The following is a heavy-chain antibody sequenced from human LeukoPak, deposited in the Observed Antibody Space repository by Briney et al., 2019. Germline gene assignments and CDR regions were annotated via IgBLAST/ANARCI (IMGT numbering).Heavy chain of an antibody. V-gene: IGHV3-11*05. CDR1: GFTFSSYA. CDR3: ARAGGNGTTVFVKGYYFDY. D-gene: IGHD4-17*01. CDR2: ISSSSSYT. J-gene: IGHJ4*02. Sequence: GGSLRLSCAASGFTFSSYAMSWVRQAPGKGLEWVSYISSSSSYTNYADSVKGRFTISRDNAKNSLYLQMNSLRAEDTAVYYCARAGGNGTTVFVKGYYFDYWGQGTLVTVSS.